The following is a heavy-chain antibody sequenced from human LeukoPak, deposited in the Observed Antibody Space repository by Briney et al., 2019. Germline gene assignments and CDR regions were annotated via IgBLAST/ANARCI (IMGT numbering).Heavy chain of an antibody. CDR3: ARELPYYDFWSGYWTGGNWFDP. J-gene: IGHJ5*02. CDR1: GGSNSSHY. Sequence: SETLSLTCTASGGSNSSHYWSWLRQPPGKGLEWFGYIYYSGSTNYNPSLKSRVTISVDTSKNQFSLKLSSVTAADTAVYYCARELPYYDFWSGYWTGGNWFDPWGQGTLVTVSS. D-gene: IGHD3-3*01. V-gene: IGHV4-59*11. CDR2: IYYSGST.